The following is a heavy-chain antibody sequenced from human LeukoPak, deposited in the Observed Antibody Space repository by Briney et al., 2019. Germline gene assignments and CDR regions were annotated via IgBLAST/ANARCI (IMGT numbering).Heavy chain of an antibody. CDR2: ISGSDST. V-gene: IGHV3-23*01. CDR3: ATNIAAAVYYYYMDV. Sequence: GGSLRLSCAASGFTFSSYAMSWVRQAPGKGLEWVSAISGSDSTYYADSVKGRFTISRDNSKNTLYLQMNSLRAEDTAVYYCATNIAAAVYYYYMDVWGKGTTVTISS. CDR1: GFTFSSYA. D-gene: IGHD6-13*01. J-gene: IGHJ6*03.